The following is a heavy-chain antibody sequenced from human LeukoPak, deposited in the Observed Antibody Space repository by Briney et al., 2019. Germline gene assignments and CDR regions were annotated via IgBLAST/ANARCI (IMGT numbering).Heavy chain of an antibody. D-gene: IGHD3-10*01. CDR2: IYTSGST. J-gene: IGHJ6*03. Sequence: SETLSLTCTVSGGSISSSSYYWSWIRQPAGKGLEWIGRIYTSGSTNYNPSHKSRVTISVDTSKNQFSLKLSSVTAADTAVYYCARDGSGDGSGSYYYYYYYYMDVWGKGTTVTISS. CDR1: GGSISSSSYY. CDR3: ARDGSGDGSGSYYYYYYYYMDV. V-gene: IGHV4-61*02.